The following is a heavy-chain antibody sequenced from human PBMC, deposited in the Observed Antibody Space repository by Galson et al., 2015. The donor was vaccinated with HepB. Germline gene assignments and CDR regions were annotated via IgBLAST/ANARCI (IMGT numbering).Heavy chain of an antibody. CDR2: ISYDGSNK. Sequence: SLRLSCAASGFTFSSYGMHWVRQAPGKGLEWVAVISYDGSNKYYADSVKGRFTISRDNSKNTLYLQMNSLRAEDTAVYYCAKYKDSGSYYYYGMDVWGQGTTVTVSS. D-gene: IGHD3-10*01. V-gene: IGHV3-30*18. J-gene: IGHJ6*02. CDR3: AKYKDSGSYYYYGMDV. CDR1: GFTFSSYG.